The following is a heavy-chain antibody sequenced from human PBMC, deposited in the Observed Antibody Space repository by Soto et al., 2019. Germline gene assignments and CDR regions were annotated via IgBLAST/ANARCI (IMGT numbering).Heavy chain of an antibody. Sequence: SETLSLTCTVSGGSISSYYWSWIRQPPGKGLEWIGYIYYSGSTNYNPSLKSRVTISVDTSKNQFSLKLSSVTAADTAVYYCARDQVDTAMVGYYYGMDVWGQGTTVTVSS. V-gene: IGHV4-59*01. J-gene: IGHJ6*02. CDR1: GGSISSYY. CDR3: ARDQVDTAMVGYYYGMDV. CDR2: IYYSGST. D-gene: IGHD5-18*01.